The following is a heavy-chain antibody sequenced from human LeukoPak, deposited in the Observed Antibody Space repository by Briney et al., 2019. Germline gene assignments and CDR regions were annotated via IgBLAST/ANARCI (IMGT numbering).Heavy chain of an antibody. CDR1: GYTLTSYY. D-gene: IGHD3-10*01. CDR2: ISAYNGNT. V-gene: IGHV1-18*04. Sequence: GASVKVSCKASGYTLTSYYMHWVRQAPGQGLEWMGWISAYNGNTDYAQKLQGRVTMTTDTSTSTAYMELRSLTSDDTAVYYCASSYGSGSYCLDYWGQGTLVTVSS. J-gene: IGHJ4*02. CDR3: ASSYGSGSYCLDY.